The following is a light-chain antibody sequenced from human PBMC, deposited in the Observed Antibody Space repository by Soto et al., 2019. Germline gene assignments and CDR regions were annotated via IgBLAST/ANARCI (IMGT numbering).Light chain of an antibody. V-gene: IGKV3-15*01. CDR3: QHYSIWPPT. J-gene: IGKJ1*01. CDR2: DAS. CDR1: QSVTSN. Sequence: EIVMTQSPATLSVSPGDRATLSCRASQSVTSNLAWYQQKPGQAPRPLIYDASTRATDIPARFSGSGSGTEFTLTIDSLQSEDFAVYYCQHYSIWPPTFGQGTKVDIK.